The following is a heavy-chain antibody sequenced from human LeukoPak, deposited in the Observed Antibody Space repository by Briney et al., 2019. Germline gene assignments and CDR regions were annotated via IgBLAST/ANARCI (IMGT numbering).Heavy chain of an antibody. CDR1: EFTFSSYS. Sequence: GGSLRLSCAASEFTFSSYSMNWVRQAPGKGLEWVSSISTSSSYIYYADSVKGRFTISRDNAKNSLYLQMNSLRAEDTAVYYCARELDGYNPYWGQGTLVTVSS. D-gene: IGHD5-24*01. V-gene: IGHV3-21*01. CDR2: ISTSSSYI. CDR3: ARELDGYNPY. J-gene: IGHJ4*02.